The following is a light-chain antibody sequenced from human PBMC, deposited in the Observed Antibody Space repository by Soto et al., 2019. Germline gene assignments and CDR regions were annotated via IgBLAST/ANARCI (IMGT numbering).Light chain of an antibody. V-gene: IGKV3-20*01. CDR1: QSVSSS. Sequence: EIVVTQSPGTLSLSPGERATLSCRASQSVSSSLAWYQQKPGQAPSLLIYAASSRATGIPDRFSGSGSGADFTLTISRLEPEDFAVYYCQQYGNSPVTFGQGTKVDIK. J-gene: IGKJ1*01. CDR2: AAS. CDR3: QQYGNSPVT.